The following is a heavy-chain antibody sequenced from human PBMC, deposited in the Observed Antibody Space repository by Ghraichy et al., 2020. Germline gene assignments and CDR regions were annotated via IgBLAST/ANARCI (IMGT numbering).Heavy chain of an antibody. J-gene: IGHJ6*02. V-gene: IGHV4-59*01. CDR1: GGSIRSYY. CDR3: ARVAYSDSSGYSYAMDV. D-gene: IGHD3-22*01. Sequence: SETLSLTCTVSGGSIRSYYWSWIRQPPGKGLECIGYIYYSGSTYYNPSLKSRVTMSVDTSKNQFSLKLNSVTAADTAVYFCARVAYSDSSGYSYAMDVWGQGTTVTVSS. CDR2: IYYSGST.